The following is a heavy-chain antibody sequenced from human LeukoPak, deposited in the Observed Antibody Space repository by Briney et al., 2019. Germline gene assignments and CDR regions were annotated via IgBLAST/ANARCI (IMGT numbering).Heavy chain of an antibody. D-gene: IGHD3-3*01. CDR3: ARDTLYYDFWSGYYFLVGNYYYGMDV. CDR1: GYTFTSYA. V-gene: IGHV1-3*01. CDR2: INAGNGNT. Sequence: ASVKVSCKASGYTFTSYAMHWVRQAPGQRLEWMGWINAGNGNTKYSQKFQGRVTITRDTSASTAYMELSSLRSEDTAVYYCARDTLYYDFWSGYYFLVGNYYYGMDVWGQGTTVTVSS. J-gene: IGHJ6*02.